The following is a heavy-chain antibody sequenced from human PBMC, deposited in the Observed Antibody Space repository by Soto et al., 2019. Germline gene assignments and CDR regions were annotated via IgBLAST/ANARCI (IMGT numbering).Heavy chain of an antibody. D-gene: IGHD5-12*01. Sequence: ASVKVSCQASGYTFTGYYMHLVRQAPGQGLEWMGWINPNSGGTNYAQKFQGWVTMTRDTSISTAYMELSRLRSDDTAVYYCARAWYCGYSGYDQGNFDYWGQGTLVTVSS. CDR1: GYTFTGYY. V-gene: IGHV1-2*04. CDR2: INPNSGGT. CDR3: ARAWYCGYSGYDQGNFDY. J-gene: IGHJ4*02.